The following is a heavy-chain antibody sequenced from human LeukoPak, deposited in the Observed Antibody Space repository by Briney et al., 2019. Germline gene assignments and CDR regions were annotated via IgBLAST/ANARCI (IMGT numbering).Heavy chain of an antibody. V-gene: IGHV4-39*07. CDR1: GGSISSSSYY. J-gene: IGHJ4*02. CDR2: IYYSGST. Sequence: KPSETLSLTCTVSGGSISSSSYYWGWIRQPPGKGLEWIGSIYYSGSTYYNPSLKSRVTISVDTSKNQFSLKLSSVTAADTAVYYCARGTYYDFWSGYYSFELDYWGQGTLVTVSS. D-gene: IGHD3-3*01. CDR3: ARGTYYDFWSGYYSFELDY.